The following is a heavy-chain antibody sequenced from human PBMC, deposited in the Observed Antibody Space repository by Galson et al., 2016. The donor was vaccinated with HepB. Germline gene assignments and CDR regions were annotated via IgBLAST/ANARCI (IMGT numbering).Heavy chain of an antibody. CDR2: INPDIGGT. Sequence: SVKVSCKASGYTFTDYYIHWVRQAPGQGLEWMGWINPDIGGTSYAQKFQGRVTITRDTAINTVYMELSSLRSDDTAVYYCARVARAHYWYFEFWGRGTLVTVSS. V-gene: IGHV1-2*02. CDR1: GYTFTDYY. CDR3: ARVARAHYWYFEF. J-gene: IGHJ2*01.